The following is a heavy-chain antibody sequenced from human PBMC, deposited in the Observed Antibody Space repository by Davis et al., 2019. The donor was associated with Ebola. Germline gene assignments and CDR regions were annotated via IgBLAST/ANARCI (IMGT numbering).Heavy chain of an antibody. V-gene: IGHV3-7*03. Sequence: GESLKISCAASGFSFNSYWMSWVRQAPGKGLEWVANVKHGGSETYYVDSVKGRFTISRDNAKDSLYLQMNSLRAEDTAVYYCARDAWGSYGFDYWGQGTLVTVSS. J-gene: IGHJ4*02. D-gene: IGHD3-16*01. CDR1: GFSFNSYW. CDR3: ARDAWGSYGFDY. CDR2: VKHGGSET.